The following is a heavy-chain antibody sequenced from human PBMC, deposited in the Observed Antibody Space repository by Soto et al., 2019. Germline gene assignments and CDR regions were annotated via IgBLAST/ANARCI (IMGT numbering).Heavy chain of an antibody. Sequence: SETLSLTCTVSGGSTSSYYWSWIRQPPGKGLEWIGYIYYSGSTNYNPSLKSRVTISVDTSKNQFSLKLSSVTAADTAVYYCARRVGVTIFGVVIDYYYYMDVWGKGTTVTVSS. D-gene: IGHD3-3*01. CDR2: IYYSGST. J-gene: IGHJ6*03. CDR3: ARRVGVTIFGVVIDYYYYMDV. CDR1: GGSTSSYY. V-gene: IGHV4-59*08.